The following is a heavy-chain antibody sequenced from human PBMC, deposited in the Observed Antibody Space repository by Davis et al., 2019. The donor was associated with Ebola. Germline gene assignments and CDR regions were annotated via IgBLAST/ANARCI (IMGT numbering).Heavy chain of an antibody. D-gene: IGHD1-26*01. J-gene: IGHJ3*02. CDR2: IKSKTDGGTT. CDR3: TTFIVGATGDAFDI. Sequence: GESLKISCAASGFTFSNAWMNWVRQAPGKGLEWVGRIKSKTDGGTTDYAAPVKGRFTISRDDSKNTLYLQMNSLKTEDTAVYYCTTFIVGATGDAFDIWGQGTMVTVS. V-gene: IGHV3-15*07. CDR1: GFTFSNAW.